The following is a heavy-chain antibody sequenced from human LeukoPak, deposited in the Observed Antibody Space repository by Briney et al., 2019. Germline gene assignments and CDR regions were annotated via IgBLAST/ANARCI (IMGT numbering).Heavy chain of an antibody. CDR1: GFTVSSNY. V-gene: IGHV3-66*01. CDR3: ARELGGGYHDAFDI. CDR2: IYSGGST. Sequence: PGGSLRLSCAASGFTVSSNYMSWVRHAPGEGLEWVSVIYSGGSTYYADSVKGRFTISRDNSKNTLYLQMNSLRAEDTAVYYCARELGGGYHDAFDIWGQGTMVTVSS. D-gene: IGHD2-15*01. J-gene: IGHJ3*02.